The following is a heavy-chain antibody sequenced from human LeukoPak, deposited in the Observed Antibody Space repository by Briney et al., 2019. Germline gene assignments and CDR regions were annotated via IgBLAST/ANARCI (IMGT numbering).Heavy chain of an antibody. CDR3: ARRWYSGYDLNNWFDP. J-gene: IGHJ5*02. CDR2: IYPGDSDT. CDR1: GYSFTSYW. D-gene: IGHD5-12*01. Sequence: PGESLKISCKGSGYSFTSYWIGWVRQMPGKGLEWMGIIYPGDSDTRYSPSFQGQVTISADKSISTAYLQWSSLKASDTAMYYCARRWYSGYDLNNWFDPWGQGTLVTVSS. V-gene: IGHV5-51*01.